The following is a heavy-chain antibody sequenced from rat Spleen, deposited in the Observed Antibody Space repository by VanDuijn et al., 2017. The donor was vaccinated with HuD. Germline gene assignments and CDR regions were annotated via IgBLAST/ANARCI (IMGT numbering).Heavy chain of an antibody. D-gene: IGHD1-11*01. Sequence: QVQLKESGPGLVQPSQTLSLTCTVSGFSLTSYNVHWVRQPPGKGLEWMGVIWNTGGTRYNSALKSRLSISKDTSKSQVFVKMNSLQTEDTATYYCARDAEGIVIHYFDYWGQGVMVTVSS. J-gene: IGHJ2*01. CDR2: IWNTGGT. V-gene: IGHV2-41*01. CDR3: ARDAEGIVIHYFDY. CDR1: GFSLTSYN.